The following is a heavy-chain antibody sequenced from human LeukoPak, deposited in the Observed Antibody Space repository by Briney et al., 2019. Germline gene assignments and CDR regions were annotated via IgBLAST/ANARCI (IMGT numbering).Heavy chain of an antibody. CDR3: ARYCSGGSCPVDY. Sequence: GESLQISCKGSGYSFTSYWIGWVRRVPGKGLEWMGIIYPGDSDTRYSPSFQGQVTISADKSISTAYLQWSSLKASDTAMYYCARYCSGGSCPVDYWGQGTLVTVSS. CDR1: GYSFTSYW. J-gene: IGHJ4*02. D-gene: IGHD2-15*01. V-gene: IGHV5-51*01. CDR2: IYPGDSDT.